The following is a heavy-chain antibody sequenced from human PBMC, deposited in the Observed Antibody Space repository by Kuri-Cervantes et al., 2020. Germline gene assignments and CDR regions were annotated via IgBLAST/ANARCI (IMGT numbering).Heavy chain of an antibody. CDR3: AKEGTSAWFDS. J-gene: IGHJ5*01. CDR2: IGTAGDT. V-gene: IGHV3-13*01. Sequence: GESLKISCAASGFTFDDYAMHWVRQATGKGLEWVSAIGTAGDTYYPGSVKGRFTISRENAKNSLYLQMNSLRAGDTAVYYCAKEGTSAWFDSWGQGTLVTVSS. D-gene: IGHD2-2*01. CDR1: GFTFDDYA.